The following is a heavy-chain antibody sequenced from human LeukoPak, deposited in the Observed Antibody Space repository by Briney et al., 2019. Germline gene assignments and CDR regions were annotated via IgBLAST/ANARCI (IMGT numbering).Heavy chain of an antibody. J-gene: IGHJ3*02. CDR3: VKERSPFDAFDI. Sequence: GGSLRLSCAASGFTFSNYGMHWVRQAPGKGLEWVAVIWSDGINRYYADSVKGRFTLSRDNSKNTLSLQMNSLRAEDTALYYCVKERSPFDAFDIWGQGTMVTVSS. V-gene: IGHV3-33*06. CDR1: GFTFSNYG. CDR2: IWSDGINR.